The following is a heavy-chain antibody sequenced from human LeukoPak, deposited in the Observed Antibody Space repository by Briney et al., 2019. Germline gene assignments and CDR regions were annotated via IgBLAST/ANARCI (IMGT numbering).Heavy chain of an antibody. Sequence: SETLSLTCTVSGGSISSYYWSRIRQPPGKGLDWIGYIYYSGSTNYNPSLKSRVTISVDTSKNQFSLKLSSVTAADTAVYYCARQRGRLYYDFWSGSNDAFDIWGQGTMVTVSS. CDR1: GGSISSYY. CDR3: ARQRGRLYYDFWSGSNDAFDI. CDR2: IYYSGST. V-gene: IGHV4-59*01. D-gene: IGHD3-3*01. J-gene: IGHJ3*02.